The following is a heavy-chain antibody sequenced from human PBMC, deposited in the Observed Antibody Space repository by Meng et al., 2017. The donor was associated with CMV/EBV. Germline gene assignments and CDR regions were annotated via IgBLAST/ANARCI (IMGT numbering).Heavy chain of an antibody. CDR1: GFSFSNYI. D-gene: IGHD1-26*01. J-gene: IGHJ5*02. V-gene: IGHV3-21*01. Sequence: SGFSFSNYIMNWVRRAPGKGLEWVSSLSSSSSYIYYADSVKGRFTISRDNAKNSLYLQMDSLRVEDTAVYYCAREWSVGAYNWFDPWGQGTLVTVSS. CDR2: LSSSSSYI. CDR3: AREWSVGAYNWFDP.